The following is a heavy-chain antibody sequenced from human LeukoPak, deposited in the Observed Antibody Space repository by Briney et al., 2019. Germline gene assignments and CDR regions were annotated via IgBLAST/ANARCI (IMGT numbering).Heavy chain of an antibody. CDR1: GFTFNNYA. J-gene: IGHJ4*02. Sequence: PGGSLRLSCAASGFTFNNYAMSWVRQAPGKGLEWVSYITYNSGTIFYADSVKGRFTISRDNAKDSLYLQMSSLRDEDTAVYYCARDSGYSYADDYWGQGTLVTVSS. V-gene: IGHV3-48*02. D-gene: IGHD5-18*01. CDR2: ITYNSGTI. CDR3: ARDSGYSYADDY.